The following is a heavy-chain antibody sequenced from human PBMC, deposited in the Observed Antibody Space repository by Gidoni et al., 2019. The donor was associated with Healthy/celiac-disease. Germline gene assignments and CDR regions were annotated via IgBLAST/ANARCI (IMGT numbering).Heavy chain of an antibody. V-gene: IGHV1-69*01. CDR2: IIPIFGTA. CDR1: GGTFSSYA. Sequence: QVQLVQSGAEVKKPGSSVKVSCKASGGTFSSYAISWVRQAPGQGLEWMGGIIPIFGTANYAQKFQGRVTITADESTSTAYMELSSLRSEDTAVYYCARDAWYYDSSGYYTNSYAFDIWGQGTMVTVSS. J-gene: IGHJ3*02. CDR3: ARDAWYYDSSGYYTNSYAFDI. D-gene: IGHD3-22*01.